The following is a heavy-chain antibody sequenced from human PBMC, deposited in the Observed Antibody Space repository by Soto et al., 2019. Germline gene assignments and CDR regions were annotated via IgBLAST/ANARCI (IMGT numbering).Heavy chain of an antibody. CDR2: INHSVST. CDR1: GGSFSGYY. V-gene: IGHV4-34*01. J-gene: IGHJ3*02. CDR3: AGGFWGYSGYDPKDAFDI. D-gene: IGHD5-12*01. Sequence: QVQLQQWGAGLLKPSETLSLTCAVYGGSFSGYYWSWIRQPPGKGLEWIGEINHSVSTNYNPSLKSRVTISVDTSKNQFSLKLSSVTDADTAVYYCAGGFWGYSGYDPKDAFDIWGQGTMVTVSS.